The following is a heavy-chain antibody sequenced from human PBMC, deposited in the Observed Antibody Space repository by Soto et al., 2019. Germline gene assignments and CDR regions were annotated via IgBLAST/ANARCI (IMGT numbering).Heavy chain of an antibody. D-gene: IGHD1-26*01. J-gene: IGHJ4*02. V-gene: IGHV3-48*03. CDR3: ARASYGAFDY. CDR2: ISNSGSTI. CDR1: GFSFSTYE. Sequence: ESGGGLVQPEGSLRLSCAASGFSFSTYEMNWVRQAPGKGLEWVSYISNSGSTIYYADSVQGRFTISRDNAKNSLYLQMNSLRAEDTAIYYCARASYGAFDYWGQGTLVTVSS.